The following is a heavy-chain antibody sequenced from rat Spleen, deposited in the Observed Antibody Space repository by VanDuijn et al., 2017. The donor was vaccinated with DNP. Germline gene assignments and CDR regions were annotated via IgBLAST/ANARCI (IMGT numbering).Heavy chain of an antibody. V-gene: IGHV5-7*01. CDR3: ARGLGYFDY. Sequence: EVQLVESGGGLVQPGRSLKLSCAASGFTFSNYDMAWVRKAPKKGLEWVATISYDGSSTYYRDSVKGRFTISRDNAKSTLYLQRDSLRSEDTATYFCARGLGYFDYWGQGLMVTVSS. D-gene: IGHD4-4*01. CDR2: ISYDGSST. CDR1: GFTFSNYD. J-gene: IGHJ2*01.